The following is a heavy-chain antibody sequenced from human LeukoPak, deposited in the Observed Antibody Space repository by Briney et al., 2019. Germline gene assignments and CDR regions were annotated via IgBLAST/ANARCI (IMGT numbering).Heavy chain of an antibody. V-gene: IGHV3-7*01. CDR3: ARDPLELRLTPFDY. CDR2: IKQDGSEK. Sequence: GGSLRLSCAASGFTFSSYWMSWVRQAPGKGLEWVANIKQDGSEKYYVDSVKGRFTISRDNAKNSLYLQMNSLRAEDTAVYYCARDPLELRLTPFDYWGQGTLVTVSS. CDR1: GFTFSSYW. D-gene: IGHD5-24*01. J-gene: IGHJ4*02.